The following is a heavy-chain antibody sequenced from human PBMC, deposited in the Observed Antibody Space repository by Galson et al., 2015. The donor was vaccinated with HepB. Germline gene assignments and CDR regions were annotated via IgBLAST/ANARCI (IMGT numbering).Heavy chain of an antibody. V-gene: IGHV3-73*01. CDR3: TRMGDLSGYGSL. J-gene: IGHJ4*02. D-gene: IGHD6-13*01. CDR2: IGSKANSYAT. Sequence: SLRLSCAASGFTFSGSAIHWVRQASGRGLEWIGRIGSKANSYATTYVASVRGRFIISRDDSKNTAFLQLNSLKTDDTAVYYCTRMGDLSGYGSLWGQGTLVTVSS. CDR1: GFTFSGSA.